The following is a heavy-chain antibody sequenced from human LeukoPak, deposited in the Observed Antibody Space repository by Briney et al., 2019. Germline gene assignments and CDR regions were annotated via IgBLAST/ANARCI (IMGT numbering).Heavy chain of an antibody. CDR3: ARDERAAAAGSEYYFDY. CDR1: GHTFSRYG. Sequence: GASVKVSCRASGHTFSRYGISWVRQAPGQGLEWMGWISDSGNTNCAPKLQDRITLATDTSTSTAYMELRSLKSDDTAVYYCARDERAAAAGSEYYFDYWGQGTLVTVSS. D-gene: IGHD6-13*01. CDR2: ISDSGNT. V-gene: IGHV1-18*01. J-gene: IGHJ4*02.